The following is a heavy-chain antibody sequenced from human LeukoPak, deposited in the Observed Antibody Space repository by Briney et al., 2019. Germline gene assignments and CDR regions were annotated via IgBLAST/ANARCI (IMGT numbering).Heavy chain of an antibody. J-gene: IGHJ6*03. V-gene: IGHV3-23*01. Sequence: GGSLRLSCAASGFTFSNYAMSWVRQAPGKGLEWVSAISGSGGSTYYADSVKGRFTISRDNSKNTLYLQMNSLRSEDTAVYYCARGPLRGVILGYYMDVWGKGTTVTVSS. CDR1: GFTFSNYA. D-gene: IGHD3-10*01. CDR3: ARGPLRGVILGYYMDV. CDR2: ISGSGGST.